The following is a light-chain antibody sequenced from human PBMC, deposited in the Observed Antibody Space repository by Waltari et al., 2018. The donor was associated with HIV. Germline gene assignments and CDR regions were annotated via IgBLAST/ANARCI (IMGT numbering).Light chain of an antibody. CDR3: LVHMGHGAWV. CDR2: STN. J-gene: IGLJ3*02. Sequence: QTVVTQEPSFSVSPGGTVTLTCGLNSGSVSTTSFPSWYQQTPGQAPRPLSYSTNIRASGVPERFSGSILGNKAALTITGAQADDESDYYCLVHMGHGAWVFGGGTKLTVL. CDR1: SGSVSTTSF. V-gene: IGLV8-61*01.